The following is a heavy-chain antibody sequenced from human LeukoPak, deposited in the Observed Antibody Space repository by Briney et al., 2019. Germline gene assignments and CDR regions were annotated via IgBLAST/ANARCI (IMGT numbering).Heavy chain of an antibody. CDR1: GFTFSSYA. D-gene: IGHD2-2*01. V-gene: IGHV3-23*01. CDR3: AKDIVVVPAAIGYYYYYGMDV. Sequence: PGGSLRLSCAASGFTFSSYAMSWVRQAPGKGLEWVSAISDSGGSTYYADSVKGRFTISRDNSKNTLYLQMNSLRAEDTAVYYCAKDIVVVPAAIGYYYYYGMDVWGQGTTVTVSS. J-gene: IGHJ6*02. CDR2: ISDSGGST.